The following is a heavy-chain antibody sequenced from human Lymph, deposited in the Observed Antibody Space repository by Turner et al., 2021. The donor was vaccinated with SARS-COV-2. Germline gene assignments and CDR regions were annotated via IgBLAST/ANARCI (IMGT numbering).Heavy chain of an antibody. Sequence: QVQLVQSGAEVKKPGSSVKVSCKASGGTFSSSAISWVRQAPGQGLGWMGVIIPMLGRANYAQKYQGRVTITADKSTSTAYMGLSSLRSEDTAVYYCGRKVAPGKGGGVYYYYYGMDVWGQGTTVTVSS. CDR1: GGTFSSSA. V-gene: IGHV1-69*10. CDR2: IIPMLGRA. CDR3: GRKVAPGKGGGVYYYYYGMDV. J-gene: IGHJ6*02. D-gene: IGHD6-13*01.